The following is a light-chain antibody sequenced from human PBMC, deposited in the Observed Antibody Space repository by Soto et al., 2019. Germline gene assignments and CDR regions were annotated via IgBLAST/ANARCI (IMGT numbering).Light chain of an antibody. CDR1: QSVSSK. CDR3: QQYNNWPPFT. Sequence: EIVMTQSPVTLSVSPGERATLSCRASQSVSSKLAWYQQKPGQAPRLLIYGASTRATGVPARFSGSGSETEFTLTISSLQSEDFAVYYCQQYNNWPPFTFGPGTKVDIK. V-gene: IGKV3-15*01. CDR2: GAS. J-gene: IGKJ3*01.